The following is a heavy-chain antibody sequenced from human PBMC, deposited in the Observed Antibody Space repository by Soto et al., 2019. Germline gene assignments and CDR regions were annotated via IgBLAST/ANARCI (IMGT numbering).Heavy chain of an antibody. CDR2: IGGDGDDT. J-gene: IGHJ3*02. CDR1: GFTFSIYA. D-gene: IGHD2-15*01. V-gene: IGHV3-23*01. Sequence: AQLSESGGGLVQPGGSLRLSCAASGFTFSIYAMSWVRQAPGKGLEWVSGIGGDGDDTNYADSVKGRFIISRDNSKSTLSLQMNGLRVEDTAXXXXXKDRMNHNSVWDPFDIWGQGT. CDR3: XKDRMNHNSVWDPFDI.